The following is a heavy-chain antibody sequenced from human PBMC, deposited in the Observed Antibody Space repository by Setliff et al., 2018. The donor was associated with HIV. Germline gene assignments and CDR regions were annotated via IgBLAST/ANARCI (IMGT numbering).Heavy chain of an antibody. Sequence: PSETLSLTCAVYGGSFSGYYWSWLRQSPGKELEWIGGINHSGSTNYNPSLKSRVAISVGTSKNQFSLKVTSVTAADTALYYCARQFGSGYYFDYWGQATLVTVSS. CDR3: ARQFGSGYYFDY. V-gene: IGHV4-34*01. D-gene: IGHD3-22*01. CDR2: INHSGST. J-gene: IGHJ4*02. CDR1: GGSFSGYY.